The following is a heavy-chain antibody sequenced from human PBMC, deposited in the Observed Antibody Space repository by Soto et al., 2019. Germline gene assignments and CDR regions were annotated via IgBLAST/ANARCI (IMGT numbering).Heavy chain of an antibody. J-gene: IGHJ4*02. D-gene: IGHD3-16*02. Sequence: QVQLQQWGAGLLKPSETLSRTCAVDGGSFSGYYWSWIRQPPGKGLEWIGEINHSGSTNYNPSLKSRVTISVDTSKNQFSLKLSYVTAADTAVYYCARGKNPAVLWGSYRYFDYWGQGTLVTVSS. CDR3: ARGKNPAVLWGSYRYFDY. V-gene: IGHV4-34*01. CDR1: GGSFSGYY. CDR2: INHSGST.